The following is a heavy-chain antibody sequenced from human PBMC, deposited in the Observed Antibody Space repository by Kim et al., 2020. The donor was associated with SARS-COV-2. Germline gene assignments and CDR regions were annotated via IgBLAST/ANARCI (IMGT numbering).Heavy chain of an antibody. V-gene: IGHV4-59*13. CDR3: ARVGCSSTSCYIQHSVFDY. CDR1: GGSISSYY. J-gene: IGHJ4*02. Sequence: SETLSLTCTVSGGSISSYYWSWIRQPPGKGLEWIGYIYYSGSTNYNPSLKSRVTISVDTSKNQFSLKLSSVTAADTAVYYCARVGCSSTSCYIQHSVFDYWGQGTLVTVSS. CDR2: IYYSGST. D-gene: IGHD2-2*02.